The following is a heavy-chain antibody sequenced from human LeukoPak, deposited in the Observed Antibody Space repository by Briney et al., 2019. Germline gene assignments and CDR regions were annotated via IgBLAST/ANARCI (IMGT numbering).Heavy chain of an antibody. CDR2: INPNSGGT. D-gene: IGHD6-19*01. CDR3: ARGTYSSGWAANYDAFDI. Sequence: GASVKVSCKASGYTFTGYYMHWVRQAPGQGLEWMGWINPNSGGTNYAQKFQGRVTMTRDTSMSTAYMELSRLRSDDTAVYYCARGTYSSGWAANYDAFDIWGQGTMVTVSS. CDR1: GYTFTGYY. V-gene: IGHV1-2*02. J-gene: IGHJ3*02.